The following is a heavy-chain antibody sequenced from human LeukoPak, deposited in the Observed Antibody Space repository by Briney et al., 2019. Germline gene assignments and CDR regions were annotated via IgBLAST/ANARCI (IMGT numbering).Heavy chain of an antibody. J-gene: IGHJ3*02. Sequence: GGSLRLSCAASGFTFSSYWMNWVRQAPGKGLEWVANIKQDGSDKYYVDSVKGRFTISRDNAKNSLYLQMNSLRAEDTAVYYCARGDYYDSSDYFNDAFDIWGQGTMVTVSS. V-gene: IGHV3-7*01. CDR3: ARGDYYDSSDYFNDAFDI. D-gene: IGHD3-22*01. CDR1: GFTFSSYW. CDR2: IKQDGSDK.